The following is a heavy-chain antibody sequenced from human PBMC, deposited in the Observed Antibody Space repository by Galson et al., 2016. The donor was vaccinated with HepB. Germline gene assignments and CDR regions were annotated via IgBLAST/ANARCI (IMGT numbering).Heavy chain of an antibody. V-gene: IGHV5-10-1*01. CDR3: ARVRPLAGYGMDL. J-gene: IGHJ6*02. CDR2: IDPTDSHT. D-gene: IGHD1-1*01. CDR1: GYSFTTFW. Sequence: QSGAEVKESGESLRISCEGSGYSFTTFWINWVRQMPGKGLEWMGKIDPTDSHTISSPSFQGHVTISVDKSISTVYLQWSSLRASDSALYYCARVRPLAGYGMDLWGQGTTVTVSS.